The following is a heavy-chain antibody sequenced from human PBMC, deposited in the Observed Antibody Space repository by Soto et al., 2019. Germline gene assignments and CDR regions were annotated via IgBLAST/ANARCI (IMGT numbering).Heavy chain of an antibody. V-gene: IGHV1-18*04. CDR2: ISAYNGNT. CDR3: ARAPPVTVVAYYYYGMDG. Sequence: QVQLVQSGAEVKKPGASVKVSCKASGYTFTSYGISWVRQAPGQGLEWMGWISAYNGNTNYAQKLQGRVTMTTDTATSTAYMELRSLRSDDTAVYYCARAPPVTVVAYYYYGMDGWGQGTTVTVSS. D-gene: IGHD2-15*01. J-gene: IGHJ6*02. CDR1: GYTFTSYG.